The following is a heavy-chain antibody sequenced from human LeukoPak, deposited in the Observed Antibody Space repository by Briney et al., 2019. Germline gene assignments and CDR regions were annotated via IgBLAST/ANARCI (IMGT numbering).Heavy chain of an antibody. CDR1: GGTFSSYA. D-gene: IGHD3-10*01. V-gene: IGHV1-69*01. CDR3: ARDATMVRGVIKAFDI. J-gene: IGHJ3*02. CDR2: IIPIFGTA. Sequence: ASVKVSCKASGGTFSSYAISWARQAPGQGLEWMGGIIPIFGTANYAQKFQGRVTITADESTSTAYMELSSLRSEDTAVYYCARDATMVRGVIKAFDIWGQGTMVTVSS.